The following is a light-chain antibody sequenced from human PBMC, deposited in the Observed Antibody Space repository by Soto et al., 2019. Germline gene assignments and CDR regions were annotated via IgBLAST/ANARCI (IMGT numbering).Light chain of an antibody. Sequence: IVLTQSPGTLSLSPGERATLSCRASQSVNSNYLAWYQQKSGQAPRLLIYGASSRATGIPDRFSGRGSGTDFTLTISRLEPEDVAVYYCQEYGSSTMYTFGQGTKLEIK. CDR3: QEYGSSTMYT. V-gene: IGKV3-20*01. J-gene: IGKJ2*01. CDR1: QSVNSNY. CDR2: GAS.